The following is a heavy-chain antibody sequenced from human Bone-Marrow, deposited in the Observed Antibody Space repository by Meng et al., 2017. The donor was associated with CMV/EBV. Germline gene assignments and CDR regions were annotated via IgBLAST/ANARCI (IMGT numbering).Heavy chain of an antibody. CDR1: GGTFSSYA. CDR3: ARVGFHSSSLLSGAFDI. Sequence: SVKVSCKASGGTFSSYAISWVRQAPGQGLEWMGGIIPIFGTANYAQKFQGRATITTDESTSTAYMELSSLRSEDTAVYYCARVGFHSSSLLSGAFDIWGQGPMVTVSS. CDR2: IIPIFGTA. J-gene: IGHJ3*02. D-gene: IGHD6-6*01. V-gene: IGHV1-69*05.